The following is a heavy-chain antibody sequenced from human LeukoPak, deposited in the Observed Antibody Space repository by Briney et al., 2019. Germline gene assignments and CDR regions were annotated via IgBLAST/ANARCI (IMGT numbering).Heavy chain of an antibody. CDR2: ISSSGSTI. V-gene: IGHV3-48*03. D-gene: IGHD6-13*01. CDR3: ASNSGVSSSWQRDY. Sequence: GESLKISCAASGFTFSSYEMNWVRQAPGKGLEWVSYISSSGSTIYYADSVKGRFTISRDNAKNSLYLQMNSLRAEDTAVYYCASNSGVSSSWQRDYWGQGTLVTVSS. J-gene: IGHJ4*02. CDR1: GFTFSSYE.